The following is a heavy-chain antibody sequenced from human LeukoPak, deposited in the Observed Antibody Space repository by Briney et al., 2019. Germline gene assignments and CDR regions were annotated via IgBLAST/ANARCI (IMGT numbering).Heavy chain of an antibody. V-gene: IGHV3-30*14. Sequence: GGSLRLSCGASGFTFSSSPMHWVRQAPGKGLEWVAVISYDGSNKFYADSVKGRFTISRDTSKNTLYLQVNTLRPEDTAVYYCARGSTTQFNAFDIWGQGTMVTVSS. CDR3: ARGSTTQFNAFDI. CDR2: ISYDGSNK. J-gene: IGHJ3*02. CDR1: GFTFSSSP. D-gene: IGHD5-24*01.